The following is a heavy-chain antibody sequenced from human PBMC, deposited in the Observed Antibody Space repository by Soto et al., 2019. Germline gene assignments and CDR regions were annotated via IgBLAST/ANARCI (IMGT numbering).Heavy chain of an antibody. CDR1: GFSISTSGEG. CDR3: AHSVAVPPGGFDP. J-gene: IGHJ5*02. D-gene: IGHD6-19*01. Sequence: SGPTLVNPTQTLTLTCTLSGFSISTSGEGVGWIRQPPGKALEWLALIYWDDDKRYSPSLQTRLTITKDTSKNQVVLIMTNMDPVDTATYYCAHSVAVPPGGFDPWGQGTLVTVSS. CDR2: IYWDDDK. V-gene: IGHV2-5*02.